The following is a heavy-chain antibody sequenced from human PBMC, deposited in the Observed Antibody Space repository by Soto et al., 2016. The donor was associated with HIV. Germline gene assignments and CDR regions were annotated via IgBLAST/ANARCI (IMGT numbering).Heavy chain of an antibody. Sequence: EVQLVESGGGLVKPGGSLRLSCAASGFTFSNAWMSWVRQAPGKGLEWVGRIKSKTDGGTTDYAAPVKGRFTISRDDSKNTLYLQMNSLKTXDTAVYYCTTGYGSGSYYHETLDYWGQGTLVTVSS. D-gene: IGHD3-10*01. CDR3: TTGYGSGSYYHETLDY. J-gene: IGHJ4*02. CDR2: IKSKTDGGTT. CDR1: GFTFSNAW. V-gene: IGHV3-15*01.